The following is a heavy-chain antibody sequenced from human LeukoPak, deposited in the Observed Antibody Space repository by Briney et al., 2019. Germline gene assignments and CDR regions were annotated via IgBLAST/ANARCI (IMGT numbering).Heavy chain of an antibody. J-gene: IGHJ6*03. V-gene: IGHV4-30-4*08. CDR3: ARAIAVAGVGAFGYMDV. D-gene: IGHD1-26*01. CDR2: IYYSGST. Sequence: SETLSLTCNVSSGTISSSSYFWGWIRQPPGKGLEWIGYIYYSGSTYYNPSLKSRVTISEDTSKNQFSLKLRSVTAADTAVYYCARAIAVAGVGAFGYMDVWGKGTTVTVSS. CDR1: SGTISSSSYF.